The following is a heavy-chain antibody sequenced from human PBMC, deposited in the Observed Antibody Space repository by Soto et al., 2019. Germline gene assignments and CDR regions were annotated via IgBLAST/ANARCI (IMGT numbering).Heavy chain of an antibody. D-gene: IGHD3-16*01. Sequence: QVQLVESGGGVVQPGRSLRLSCAASRFTFSSYGMHWVRQAPGKGLEWVAVIWYDGSNKYYADSVKGRFPISRDNSKNTLYLQMNSLRAEDTAVYYCASGGLTDYFDYWGQGTLVTVSS. CDR2: IWYDGSNK. CDR3: ASGGLTDYFDY. J-gene: IGHJ4*02. CDR1: RFTFSSYG. V-gene: IGHV3-33*01.